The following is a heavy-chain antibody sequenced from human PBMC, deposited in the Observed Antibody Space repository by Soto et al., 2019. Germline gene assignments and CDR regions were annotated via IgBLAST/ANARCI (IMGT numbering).Heavy chain of an antibody. D-gene: IGHD3-22*01. V-gene: IGHV4-30-4*01. CDR3: GGAGDSSGEPVDH. CDR1: GGSTSSGDYY. CDR2: IYYSGST. J-gene: IGHJ4*02. Sequence: SETLSLTCTVSGGSTSSGDYYWSWIRQPPGKGLEWIGYIYYSGSTYYNPSLKSRVTISVDTSKNQFSLKLSSVTAADTAVYYCGGAGDSSGEPVDHRGQGTLVTDS.